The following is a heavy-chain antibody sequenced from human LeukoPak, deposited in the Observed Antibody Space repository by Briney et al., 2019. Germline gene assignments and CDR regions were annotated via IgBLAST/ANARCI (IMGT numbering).Heavy chain of an antibody. Sequence: GESLQISCKGSGYSFTSYWIGWVRQMPGEGLEWMGIIYPGDSDTRYSPSFQGQVTISADKSISTAYLQWSSLKASDTAMYYCARRYCSGGSCYSSLDYWGQGTLVTVSS. V-gene: IGHV5-51*01. CDR3: ARRYCSGGSCYSSLDY. J-gene: IGHJ4*02. CDR2: IYPGDSDT. D-gene: IGHD2-15*01. CDR1: GYSFTSYW.